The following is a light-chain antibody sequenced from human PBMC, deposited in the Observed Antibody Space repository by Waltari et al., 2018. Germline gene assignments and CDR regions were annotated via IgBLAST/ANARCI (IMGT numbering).Light chain of an antibody. J-gene: IGKJ2*01. CDR1: QSISSW. CDR3: QQYNSYST. CDR2: KAS. Sequence: DIQMTQSPSPLSASVGHRLPITFRASQSISSWLAWYQQKPGRAPKLLIDKASSLESGLPSRFTGLGSGTKFTLTISSLQPDDFAPYYCQQYNSYSTFGQGTKLEIK. V-gene: IGKV1-5*03.